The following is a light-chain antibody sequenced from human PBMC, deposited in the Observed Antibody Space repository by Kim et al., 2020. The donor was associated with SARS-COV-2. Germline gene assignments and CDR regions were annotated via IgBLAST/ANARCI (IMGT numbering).Light chain of an antibody. CDR2: YDS. Sequence: PGKTANMTCGGSSSGSKSVHWSQPERCQATVLVFYYDSERPSGTHERFSGSNSGNTATLTSSSVGAGDEADYYCQVWDSSSDHWVFGGGTQLTVL. CDR1: SSGSKS. J-gene: IGLJ3*02. CDR3: QVWDSSSDHWV. V-gene: IGLV3-21*04.